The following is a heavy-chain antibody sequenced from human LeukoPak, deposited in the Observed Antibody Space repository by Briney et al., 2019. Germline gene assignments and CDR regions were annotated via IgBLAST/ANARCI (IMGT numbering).Heavy chain of an antibody. CDR3: ARVPPYDSSGYRFDY. CDR2: ISAYKGNT. D-gene: IGHD3-22*01. V-gene: IGHV1-18*01. Sequence: ASVKVSCKASGYTFTSYGISWVRQAPGQGLEWMGWISAYKGNTNYAQKLQGRVTMTTDTSTSTAYMELRSLRSDDTAVYYCARVPPYDSSGYRFDYWGQGTLVTVSS. J-gene: IGHJ4*02. CDR1: GYTFTSYG.